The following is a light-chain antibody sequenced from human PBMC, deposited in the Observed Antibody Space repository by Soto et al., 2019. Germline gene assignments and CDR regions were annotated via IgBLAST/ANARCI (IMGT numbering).Light chain of an antibody. V-gene: IGKV1-6*01. CDR1: QDINDD. CDR3: LQDYNDPRT. J-gene: IGKJ1*01. Sequence: QMTQSPSSLSASVGDRVTITCRASQDINDDLGWYQQKPGKAPRLLVYGASSLQSGVPSRFSGSGSGRDFTLAISTLQPEDVGTYYCLQDYNDPRTFGQGTKVDIK. CDR2: GAS.